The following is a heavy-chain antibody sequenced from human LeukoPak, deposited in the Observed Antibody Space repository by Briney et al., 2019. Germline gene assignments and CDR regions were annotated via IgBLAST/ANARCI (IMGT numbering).Heavy chain of an antibody. D-gene: IGHD3-10*01. J-gene: IGHJ4*02. Sequence: SVKVSCKAPGGSFGRYAISRVRQAPGQGLECMGGIVPILGTANYAQKFQGRVTITADDSTGTAYMELTSLRSADTAVYYCARSQGHSYGSSYWGQGTLVTVSS. V-gene: IGHV1-69*13. CDR3: ARSQGHSYGSSY. CDR2: IVPILGTA. CDR1: GGSFGRYA.